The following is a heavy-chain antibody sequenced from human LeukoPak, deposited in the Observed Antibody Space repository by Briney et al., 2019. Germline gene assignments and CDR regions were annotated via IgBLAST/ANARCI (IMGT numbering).Heavy chain of an antibody. D-gene: IGHD1-26*01. Sequence: GGSLRLSCAASGFTFSSYGMHGVRQAPGKGLGWVAVILYDGSNKYYADSVKGRFTISRDNSKNTLYLQMNSLRAEDTAVYYCARDRYSGSYYFDYWGQGTLVTVSS. CDR3: ARDRYSGSYYFDY. CDR2: ILYDGSNK. V-gene: IGHV3-33*01. J-gene: IGHJ4*02. CDR1: GFTFSSYG.